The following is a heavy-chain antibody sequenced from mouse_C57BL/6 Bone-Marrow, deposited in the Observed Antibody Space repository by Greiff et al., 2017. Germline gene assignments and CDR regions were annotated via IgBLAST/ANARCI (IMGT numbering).Heavy chain of an antibody. J-gene: IGHJ2*01. CDR2: INPDSSTI. CDR1: GVDFSRYW. V-gene: IGHV4-1*01. CDR3: ASAYYSNFDY. D-gene: IGHD2-5*01. Sequence: EASGVDFSRYWMSWVRRAPGKGLEWIGEINPDSSTINYAPSLKDKFIISRDNAKNTLYLQMSKVRSEDTALYYCASAYYSNFDYWGQGTTLTVSS.